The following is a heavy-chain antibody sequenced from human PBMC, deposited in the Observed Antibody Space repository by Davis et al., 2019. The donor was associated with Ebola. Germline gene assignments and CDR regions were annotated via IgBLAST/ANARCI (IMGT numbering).Heavy chain of an antibody. CDR3: ASPRVSSSWYPYY. V-gene: IGHV3-7*01. Sequence: PGGSLRLSCAASGFTFSSYWMSWVRQAPGKGLEWVANIKQDGSEKYYVDSVKGRFTISRDNAKNSLYLQMNSLRAEDTAVYYCASPRVSSSWYPYYWGQGTLVTVSS. CDR1: GFTFSSYW. D-gene: IGHD6-13*01. CDR2: IKQDGSEK. J-gene: IGHJ4*02.